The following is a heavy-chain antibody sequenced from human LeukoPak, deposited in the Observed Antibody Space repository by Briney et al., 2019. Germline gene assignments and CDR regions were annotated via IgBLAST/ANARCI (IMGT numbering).Heavy chain of an antibody. Sequence: PGGSLRLSCAASGFTFDDYGMSWVRQAPGKGLEWVSGINWNGGSTGYADSVKGRFTISRDNSKNTLYLQMNSPRAEDTAVYYCARAPEITMVRGVIMAPYFDYWGQGTLVTVSS. CDR1: GFTFDDYG. CDR3: ARAPEITMVRGVIMAPYFDY. CDR2: INWNGGST. D-gene: IGHD3-10*01. V-gene: IGHV3-20*04. J-gene: IGHJ4*02.